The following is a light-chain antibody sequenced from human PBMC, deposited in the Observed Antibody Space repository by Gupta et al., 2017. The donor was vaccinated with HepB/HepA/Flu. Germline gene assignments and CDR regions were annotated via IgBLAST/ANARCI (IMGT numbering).Light chain of an antibody. Sequence: QSCLTQSRSVSASPGQSVTISCTGTTNDIGLYDYISWYQQRPGDVPRLILYDVSKRPTGISERFSGSKSGNAASLTISALQPDDEGDYFCCSFAANNIHVFGSGTAVTVL. V-gene: IGLV2-11*01. CDR1: TNDIGLYDY. CDR2: DVS. CDR3: CSFAANNIHV. J-gene: IGLJ1*01.